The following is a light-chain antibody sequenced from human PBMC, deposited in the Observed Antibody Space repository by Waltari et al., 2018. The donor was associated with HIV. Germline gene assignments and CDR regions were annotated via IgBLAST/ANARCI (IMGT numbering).Light chain of an antibody. CDR3: TSYSSSGGWV. J-gene: IGLJ3*02. CDR2: DVT. CDR1: SNDIGGYNY. V-gene: IGLV2-14*03. Sequence: QSALTQPASVSGSPGQSITISCTGTSNDIGGYNYVSWYQQHPGQAPKLMIFDVTKRPSGVSTRFSGSKSGNTASLTISGLQDEDEADYYCTSYSSSGGWVFGGGTKLTVL.